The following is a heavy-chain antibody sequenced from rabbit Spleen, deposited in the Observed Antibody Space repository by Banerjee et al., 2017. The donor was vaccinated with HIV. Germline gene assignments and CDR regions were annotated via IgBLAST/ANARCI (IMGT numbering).Heavy chain of an antibody. CDR2: IDPVFGIT. D-gene: IGHD7-1*01. Sequence: HLKESGGGLVQPGGSLKLSCTASGFTLSSYYMNWVRQAPGKGLEWIGYIDPVFGITYYANWVNGRFSISRENAQNTVFLQMTSLTAADTATHFCARNLMGGTNLWGQGTLVTVS. J-gene: IGHJ4*01. V-gene: IGHV1S7*01. CDR3: ARNLMGGTNL. CDR1: GFTLSSYY.